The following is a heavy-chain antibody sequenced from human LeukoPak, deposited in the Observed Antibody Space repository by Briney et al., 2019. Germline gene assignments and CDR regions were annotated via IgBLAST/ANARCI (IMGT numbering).Heavy chain of an antibody. CDR2: ISSSSSTI. Sequence: GGSLRLSCAASGFTFSSYSMNWVRQAPGKGLEWVSYISSSSSTIHYADSVKGRFTISRDNAKNSLYLQMNNLRDEDTAVYYCARDYYDTPLDYWGQGTLVTVSS. CDR1: GFTFSSYS. D-gene: IGHD3-22*01. CDR3: ARDYYDTPLDY. J-gene: IGHJ4*02. V-gene: IGHV3-48*02.